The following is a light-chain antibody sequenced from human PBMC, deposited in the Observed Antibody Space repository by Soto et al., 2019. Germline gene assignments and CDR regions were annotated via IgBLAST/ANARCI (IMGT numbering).Light chain of an antibody. CDR1: PSDVGASNY. V-gene: IGLV2-8*01. CDR3: SSSAGTKNMV. Sequence: QSVLTQPPSASGSPGQSVTLSCTGTPSDVGASNYVSWYQQHPGKAPKLMISEVSKRPSGVPDRFSGSKSGNTASLTVSGLQAEDEADYYCSSSAGTKNMVFGAGTKVTVL. CDR2: EVS. J-gene: IGLJ1*01.